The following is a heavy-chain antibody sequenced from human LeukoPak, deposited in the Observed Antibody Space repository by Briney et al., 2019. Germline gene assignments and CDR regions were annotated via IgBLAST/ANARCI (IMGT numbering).Heavy chain of an antibody. CDR3: ASRYCSGGSCYSDDAFDI. V-gene: IGHV4-39*07. D-gene: IGHD2-15*01. Sequence: SETLSLTCTVSGGSISSSSYYWGWIRQPPGKGLEWIGSIYYSGSTYYNPSLKSRVTISVDTSKNQFSLKLSSVTAADTAVYYCASRYCSGGSCYSDDAFDIWGQGTMVTVSS. J-gene: IGHJ3*02. CDR1: GGSISSSSYY. CDR2: IYYSGST.